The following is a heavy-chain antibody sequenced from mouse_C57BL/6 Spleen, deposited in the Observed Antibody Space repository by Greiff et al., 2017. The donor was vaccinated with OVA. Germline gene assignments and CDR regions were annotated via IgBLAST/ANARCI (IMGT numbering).Heavy chain of an antibody. CDR2: IYPGDGDT. Sequence: QVQLKQSGAELVKPGASVKISCKASGYAFSSYWMNWVKQRPGKGLEWIGQIYPGDGDTNYNGKFKGKATLTADKSSRTAYMQLSSLTSEDAAVYFCARSKTGTFDYWGQGTTLTVSS. J-gene: IGHJ2*01. V-gene: IGHV1-80*01. CDR1: GYAFSSYW. CDR3: ARSKTGTFDY. D-gene: IGHD4-1*01.